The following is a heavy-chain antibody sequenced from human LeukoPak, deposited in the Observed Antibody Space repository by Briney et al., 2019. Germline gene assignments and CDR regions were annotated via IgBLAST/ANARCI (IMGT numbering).Heavy chain of an antibody. CDR1: RFYFSTYD. CDR3: ASAHGGSGYDRPFDY. D-gene: IGHD5-12*01. J-gene: IGHJ4*02. Sequence: GGSLRLSCTASRFYFSTYDMNWVRQVPGKGLEWVSYIDSSASTTYYAGSVQGRFTISRDNAKNSLYLQMRSLRVEDTAFYYCASAHGGSGYDRPFDYWGQGTLVTVSS. CDR2: IDSSASTT. V-gene: IGHV3-48*03.